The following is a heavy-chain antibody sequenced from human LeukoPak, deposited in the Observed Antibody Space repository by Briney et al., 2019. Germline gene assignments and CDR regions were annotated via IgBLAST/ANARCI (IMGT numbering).Heavy chain of an antibody. D-gene: IGHD3-22*01. J-gene: IGHJ4*02. Sequence: GGSLRLSCAASEFTFSNYWMSWVRQAPGKGLEGVANIKKDGSEKYYVDSVKGRFTISRDNAKNSLYLQMNSLRAEDTAVYYCARDTREYYYDSSGYPGGDYWGQGTLVTVSS. CDR3: ARDTREYYYDSSGYPGGDY. CDR1: EFTFSNYW. V-gene: IGHV3-7*01. CDR2: IKKDGSEK.